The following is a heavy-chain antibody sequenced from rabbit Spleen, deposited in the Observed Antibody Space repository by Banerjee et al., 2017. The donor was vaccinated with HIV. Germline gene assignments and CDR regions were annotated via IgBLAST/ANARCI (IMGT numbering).Heavy chain of an antibody. CDR3: GRGGNL. V-gene: IGHV1S45*01. CDR2: INTATAKA. J-gene: IGHJ4*01. CDR1: GFDVSNYG. Sequence: QEQLVESGGGLVKPGGSLKLSCKASGFDVSNYGVTWVRQAPGKGLEWIACINTATAKAVYANWAKGRVTISKTSSTTVPLQMTSLTAADTAMYFCGRGGNLWGPGTLVTVS.